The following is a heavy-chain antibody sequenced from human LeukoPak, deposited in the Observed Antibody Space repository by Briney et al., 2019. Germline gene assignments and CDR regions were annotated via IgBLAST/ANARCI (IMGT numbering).Heavy chain of an antibody. CDR2: IKGNGFDT. CDR3: AKDTGPLMITFGGVVISYFDY. Sequence: GGSLRLSCAVAGFIFSNYAMSWVRQAPGKGLEWVSGIKGNGFDTYYADSVKGRFTVSRDNSKTTLSLQMNSLSAEDTAVYYCAKDTGPLMITFGGVVISYFDYWGQGALVTVSS. D-gene: IGHD3-16*01. J-gene: IGHJ4*02. CDR1: GFIFSNYA. V-gene: IGHV3-23*01.